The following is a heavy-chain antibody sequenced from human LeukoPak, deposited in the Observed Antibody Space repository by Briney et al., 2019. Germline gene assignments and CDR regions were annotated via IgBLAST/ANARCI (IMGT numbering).Heavy chain of an antibody. CDR1: GFTFSSYA. CDR2: ISGSGGST. CDR3: AKASSSSLEYNWFDP. Sequence: GGSLRLSCAASGFTFSSYAMSWVRQAPGKGLEWVSAISGSGGSTYYADSVKGRFTISRDNAKNSLYLQMNSLRAEDMALYYCAKASSSSLEYNWFDPWGQGTLVTVSS. V-gene: IGHV3-23*01. D-gene: IGHD6-13*01. J-gene: IGHJ5*02.